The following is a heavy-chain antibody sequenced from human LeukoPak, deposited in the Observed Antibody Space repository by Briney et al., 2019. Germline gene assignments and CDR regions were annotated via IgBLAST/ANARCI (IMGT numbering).Heavy chain of an antibody. J-gene: IGHJ5*02. CDR2: IIPIFGTA. CDR1: GGTFSSYA. CDR3: ARIRQLGYCSSTSCYGFDP. D-gene: IGHD2-2*01. Sequence: GASVKVSCKASGGTFSSYAISWVRQAPGQGLEWMGGIIPIFGTANYAQKFQGRVTITADESTSTAYMELSSLRSEDTAVYYCARIRQLGYCSSTSCYGFDPWGQGTLVTVSS. V-gene: IGHV1-69*13.